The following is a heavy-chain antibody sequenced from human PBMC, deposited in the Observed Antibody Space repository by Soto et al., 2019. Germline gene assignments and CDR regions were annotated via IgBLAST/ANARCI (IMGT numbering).Heavy chain of an antibody. V-gene: IGHV4-59*01. CDR1: GGSISSYY. D-gene: IGHD5-18*01. J-gene: IGHJ4*02. Sequence: PLETLSLTCTVSGGSISSYYWSWIRQPPGKGLEWIGYIYYSGSTNYNPSLKSRVTISVDTSKNQFSLKLSSVTAADTAVYYCAKSQLWPHYFDYWGQGTLVTVSS. CDR3: AKSQLWPHYFDY. CDR2: IYYSGST.